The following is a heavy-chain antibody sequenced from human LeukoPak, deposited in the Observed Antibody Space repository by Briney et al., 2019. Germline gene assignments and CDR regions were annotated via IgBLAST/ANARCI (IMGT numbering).Heavy chain of an antibody. CDR2: INHSGST. D-gene: IGHD2-2*01. V-gene: IGHV4-34*01. J-gene: IGHJ5*02. Sequence: SETLSLTCAVYGGSFSGYYWSWIRQPPGKGLEWIGEINHSGSTNYNPSLESRVTISVDTSKNQFSPKLSSVTAADTAVYYCARRAVVPAATQQFDPWGQGTLVTVSS. CDR3: ARRAVVPAATQQFDP. CDR1: GGSFSGYY.